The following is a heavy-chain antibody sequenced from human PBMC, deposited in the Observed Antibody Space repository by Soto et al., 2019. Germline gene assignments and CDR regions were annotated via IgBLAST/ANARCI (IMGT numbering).Heavy chain of an antibody. J-gene: IGHJ5*02. V-gene: IGHV4-59*06. D-gene: IGHD2-2*01. CDR3: ARGHIVVVPAAMLNWFDP. Sequence: PSETQSLTCTVSGGSISSYYGSWIRQHPGKGLEWIGYIYYSGSTYYNPSLKSRVTISVDTSKNQFSLKLSSVTAADTAVYYCARGHIVVVPAAMLNWFDPWGQGTLVTVSS. CDR1: GGSISSYY. CDR2: IYYSGST.